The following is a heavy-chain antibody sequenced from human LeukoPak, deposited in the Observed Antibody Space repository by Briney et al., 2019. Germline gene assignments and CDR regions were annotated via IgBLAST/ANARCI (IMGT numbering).Heavy chain of an antibody. V-gene: IGHV4-34*01. J-gene: IGHJ3*02. Sequence: SETLSLTCAVYGGSFSGYYWSWIRQPPGKGLEWIGEINHSGSTNYNPSLKRRVTISVDTSKNQFSLKLSSVTAADTAVYYCARRGSYAKGAFDIWGQGTMVTVSS. D-gene: IGHD2-15*01. CDR1: GGSFSGYY. CDR3: ARRGSYAKGAFDI. CDR2: INHSGST.